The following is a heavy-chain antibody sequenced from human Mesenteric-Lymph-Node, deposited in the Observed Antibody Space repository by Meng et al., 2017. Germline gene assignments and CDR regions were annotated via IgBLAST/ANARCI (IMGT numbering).Heavy chain of an antibody. V-gene: IGHV4-38-2*01. CDR3: ARGGTLFVF. CDR2: IYHSGST. J-gene: IGHJ3*01. D-gene: IGHD3-16*01. Sequence: SETLSLTCAVSGYSISSGYYWGWIRQPPGKGLEWIGSIYHSGSTYYNPSLKSRVTISVDTSKNQFSLKLSSVTAADTAVYYCARGGTLFVFWGQGTMVTVSS. CDR1: GYSISSGYY.